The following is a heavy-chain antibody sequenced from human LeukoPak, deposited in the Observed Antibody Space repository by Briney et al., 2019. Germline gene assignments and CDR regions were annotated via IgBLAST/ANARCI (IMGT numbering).Heavy chain of an antibody. CDR1: GFTFSSYG. V-gene: IGHV3-23*01. CDR3: ARSGPGYYDSSNYYRFDH. Sequence: PGGSLRLSCAASGFTFSSYGMSWVRQAPGKGLEWVSTINGSGGATYYADSVKGRFTISRDNSKNTLYLQMNSLRAEDTAIYYCARSGPGYYDSSNYYRFDHWGQGTLVTVSS. CDR2: INGSGGAT. D-gene: IGHD3-22*01. J-gene: IGHJ4*02.